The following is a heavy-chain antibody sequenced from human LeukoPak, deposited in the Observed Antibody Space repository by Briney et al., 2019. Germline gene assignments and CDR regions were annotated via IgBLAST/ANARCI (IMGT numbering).Heavy chain of an antibody. CDR3: AKRPTVSYFDY. CDR2: ISDDGGST. D-gene: IGHD4-17*01. Sequence: GGSLRLSCAASRFTFTSYAMSWVRQAPGKGLEWVSTISDDGGSTYYADSVKDRFTISRDNSKNTLYLQMNSLRAEDTAVYYCAKRPTVSYFDYWGQGTLVTVSS. V-gene: IGHV3-23*01. CDR1: RFTFTSYA. J-gene: IGHJ4*02.